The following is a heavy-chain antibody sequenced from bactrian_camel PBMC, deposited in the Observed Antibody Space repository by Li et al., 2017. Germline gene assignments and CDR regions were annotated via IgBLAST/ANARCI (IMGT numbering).Heavy chain of an antibody. J-gene: IGHJ4*01. D-gene: IGHD3*01. CDR2: IMILGATT. CDR1: GITEGTNC. V-gene: IGHV3S40*01. Sequence: VQLVESGGGSVQAGGSLRLSCEVSGITEGTNCIGWFRQAPGKEREGVAAIMILGATTYYADSVKGRFTISQDSAKNIVYLQVNSLKAEDTAMYYCAAGWSFGVGTLLRRHYNYWGQGTQVTVS. CDR3: AAGWSFGVGTLLRRHYNY.